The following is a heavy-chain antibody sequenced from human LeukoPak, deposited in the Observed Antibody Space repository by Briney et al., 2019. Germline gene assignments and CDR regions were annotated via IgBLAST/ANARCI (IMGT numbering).Heavy chain of an antibody. Sequence: GGSLRLSCAASGFTFSSYWMHWVRQAPGKGLVWVSRINSDGSRTNYADSVKGRFTISRDNAKNSLYLQMNNLRAEDTAVYYCARDRGYSSFDYWGQGTLVTVSS. CDR1: GFTFSSYW. CDR3: ARDRGYSSFDY. CDR2: INSDGSRT. D-gene: IGHD6-19*01. J-gene: IGHJ4*02. V-gene: IGHV3-74*01.